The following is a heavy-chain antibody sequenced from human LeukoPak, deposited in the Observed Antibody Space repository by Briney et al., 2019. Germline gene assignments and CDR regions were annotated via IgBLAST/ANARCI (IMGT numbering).Heavy chain of an antibody. V-gene: IGHV3-33*06. CDR2: IWYDGSNK. D-gene: IGHD6-13*01. CDR1: GFTFSSYG. CDR3: AKEYSSSWYHYMDV. J-gene: IGHJ6*03. Sequence: RRSLRLSCAASGFTFSSYGMHWVRQAPGKGLEWVAVIWYDGSNKYYADSVKGRFTTSRDNSKNTLYLQMNSLRAEDTAVYYCAKEYSSSWYHYMDVWGKGTTVTVSS.